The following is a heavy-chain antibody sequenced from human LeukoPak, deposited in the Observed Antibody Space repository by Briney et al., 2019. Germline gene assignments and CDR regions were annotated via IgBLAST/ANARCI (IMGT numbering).Heavy chain of an antibody. CDR3: AKLPRGYSYGYEFDY. J-gene: IGHJ4*02. V-gene: IGHV3-30*18. CDR2: ISYDGSNK. CDR1: GFTFSSYG. D-gene: IGHD5-18*01. Sequence: GGSLRLSCAASGFTFSSYGMHWVRQAPGKGLEWVAVISYDGSNKYYADSVKGRFTISRDNSKNTLYLQMNSLRAEDTAVYYCAKLPRGYSYGYEFDYWGQGTLVTVSS.